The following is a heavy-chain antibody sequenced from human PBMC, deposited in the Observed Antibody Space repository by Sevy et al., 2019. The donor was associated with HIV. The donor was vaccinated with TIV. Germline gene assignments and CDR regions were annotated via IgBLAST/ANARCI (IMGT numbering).Heavy chain of an antibody. V-gene: IGHV1-69*13. J-gene: IGHJ4*02. Sequence: ASVKVSCKASGGTFSSYAISWVRQAPGQGLEWMGGIIPIFGTANYAQKFQGRVTITADESTSTAYMELSSLRSEDTAVYYCVREGILGVGATTGHFDYWGQGTLVTVSS. D-gene: IGHD1-26*01. CDR2: IIPIFGTA. CDR3: VREGILGVGATTGHFDY. CDR1: GGTFSSYA.